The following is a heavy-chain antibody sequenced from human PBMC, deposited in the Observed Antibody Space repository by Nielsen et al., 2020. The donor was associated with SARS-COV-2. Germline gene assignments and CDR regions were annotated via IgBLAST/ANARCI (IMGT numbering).Heavy chain of an antibody. CDR2: IRQDGSEK. Sequence: GESLKISCAASGFNFRSYWMSWVRQAPGKGLEWVANIRQDGSEKYYVDSVKGRFTISRDNSKNTLYLQMNSLRAEDTAVYYCARALDWYFDLWGRGTLVTVSS. J-gene: IGHJ2*01. CDR1: GFNFRSYW. CDR3: ARALDWYFDL. V-gene: IGHV3-7*01.